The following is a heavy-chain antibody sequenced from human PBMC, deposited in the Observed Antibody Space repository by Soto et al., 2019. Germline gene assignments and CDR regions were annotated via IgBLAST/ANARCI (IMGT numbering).Heavy chain of an antibody. J-gene: IGHJ4*02. D-gene: IGHD3-16*01. V-gene: IGHV3-30*19. CDR1: GFTFRSYV. CDR3: ARWGTTGGLDV. CDR2: TSYDGSNK. Sequence: QVQLVESGGGVVQPGTSLRLSCVGSGFTFRSYVIHWVRQAPGKGLEWVALTSYDGSNKYYDDSVKGRFTISRDNSRNTVDLQMHSLRLADTAFYYCARWGTTGGLDVWGQGTLVSVSS.